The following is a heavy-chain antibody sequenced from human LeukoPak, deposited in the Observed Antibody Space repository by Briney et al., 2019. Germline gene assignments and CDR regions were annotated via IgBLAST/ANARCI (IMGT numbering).Heavy chain of an antibody. Sequence: SETLSLTCTVSGGSINNYHWSWIRQAPGEGLEWIGYIYYSGSTNYNPSLQSRVAISVDTSKNQFYLELSSVTAADTAVYYCARHRFGSGTFVGMDVWGQGTTVTVSS. V-gene: IGHV4-59*08. CDR1: GGSINNYH. J-gene: IGHJ6*02. D-gene: IGHD3-10*01. CDR2: IYYSGST. CDR3: ARHRFGSGTFVGMDV.